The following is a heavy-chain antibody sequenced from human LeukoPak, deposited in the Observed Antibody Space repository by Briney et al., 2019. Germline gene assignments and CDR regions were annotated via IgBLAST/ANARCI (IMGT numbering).Heavy chain of an antibody. J-gene: IGHJ3*02. CDR2: IYYSGST. D-gene: IGHD3-10*01. CDR3: ARVLYGSGFLDAFDI. Sequence: SETLSLTCTVSGGSISSYYWSWIWQPPGKGLEWIGYIYYSGSTNYNPSLKSRVTISVDTSKNQFSLKLSSVTAADTAVYYCARVLYGSGFLDAFDIWGQGTMVTVSS. CDR1: GGSISSYY. V-gene: IGHV4-59*01.